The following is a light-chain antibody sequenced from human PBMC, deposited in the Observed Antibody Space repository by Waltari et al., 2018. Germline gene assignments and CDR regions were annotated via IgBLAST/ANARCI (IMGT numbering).Light chain of an antibody. CDR3: QKYESLPAT. CDR2: DAS. V-gene: IGKV3-20*01. CDR1: QSVGRS. Sequence: IMLTQSPGTLSLSPGERATLSCRASQSVGRSLVWYQQKPGQAPRLLIYDASRRATGIPDRFSGSGFGTDFSLTISRLEPEWIAVYYCQKYESLPATFGQGTKVEIK. J-gene: IGKJ1*01.